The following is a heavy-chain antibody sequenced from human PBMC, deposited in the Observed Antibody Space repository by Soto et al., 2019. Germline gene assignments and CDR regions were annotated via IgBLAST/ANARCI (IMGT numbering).Heavy chain of an antibody. J-gene: IGHJ4*02. CDR2: IVVGSGNT. CDR1: GFTFTSSA. Sequence: SVKVSCKASGFTFTSSAVQWVRQARGQRLEWIGWIVVGSGNTNYAQKFQERVTITRDMSTSTAYMELSSLRSEDTAVYYCAADWWGKLGAPFNYWARGTLATVSS. V-gene: IGHV1-58*01. CDR3: AADWWGKLGAPFNY. D-gene: IGHD2-8*02.